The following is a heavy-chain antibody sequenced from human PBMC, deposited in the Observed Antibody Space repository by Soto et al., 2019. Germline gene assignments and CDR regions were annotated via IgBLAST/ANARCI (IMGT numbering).Heavy chain of an antibody. CDR1: GFTFSSYA. CDR2: ISGSGGST. CDR3: AKAVYGSGSYAVGGMDV. Sequence: GGSLRLSCAASGFTFSSYAMSWVRQAPGKGLEWVSAISGSGGSTYYADSVKGRFTISRDNSKNTLYLQMNSLRAEETAVYYCAKAVYGSGSYAVGGMDVWGQGAMVTVSS. V-gene: IGHV3-23*01. J-gene: IGHJ6*02. D-gene: IGHD3-10*01.